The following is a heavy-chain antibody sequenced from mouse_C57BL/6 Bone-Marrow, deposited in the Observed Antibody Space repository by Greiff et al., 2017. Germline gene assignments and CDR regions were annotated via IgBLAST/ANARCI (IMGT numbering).Heavy chain of an antibody. CDR1: GYSFTGYY. CDR2: INPSTGGT. J-gene: IGHJ2*01. CDR3: ARSSPYFDY. V-gene: IGHV1-42*01. Sequence: EVQLQQSGPELVKPGASVKISCKASGYSFTGYYMNWVKQSPEKSLEWIGEINPSTGGTTYNQKFKAKATLTVDKSSSTAYMQLKSLTSEDSAVYYCARSSPYFDYWGQGTTLTVSS.